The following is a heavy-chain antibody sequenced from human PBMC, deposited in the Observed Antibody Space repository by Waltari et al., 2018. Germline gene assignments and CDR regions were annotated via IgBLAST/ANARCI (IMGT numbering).Heavy chain of an antibody. CDR2: IYYSGGT. Sequence: QLQLQESGPGLVKPSETLSLTCTVSGGSISSSSYYWGWIRQPPGKGLEWIGSIYYSGGTYDNPSLKSRVTISVDTSKNQFSLKLSSVTAADTAVYYCARGGTTVTTSNFDYWGQGTLVTVSS. CDR3: ARGGTTVTTSNFDY. V-gene: IGHV4-39*07. D-gene: IGHD4-17*01. J-gene: IGHJ4*02. CDR1: GGSISSSSYY.